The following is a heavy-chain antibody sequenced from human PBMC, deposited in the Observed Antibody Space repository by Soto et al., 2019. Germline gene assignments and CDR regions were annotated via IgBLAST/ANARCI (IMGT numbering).Heavy chain of an antibody. Sequence: EAQLVESGGGVVQPGGSLRLSCAASGLDFGVYPMNWVRQAPGKGLEWVSYIGARGFPIYYADSVRGRFAMSRDNANYSLFLQMDSLRAEDTAQYFCATEPFDYWGRGALVTVSS. CDR3: ATEPFDY. J-gene: IGHJ4*02. V-gene: IGHV3-48*04. CDR1: GLDFGVYP. CDR2: IGARGFPI.